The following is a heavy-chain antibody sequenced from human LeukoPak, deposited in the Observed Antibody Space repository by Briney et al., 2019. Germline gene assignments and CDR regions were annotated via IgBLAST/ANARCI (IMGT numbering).Heavy chain of an antibody. J-gene: IGHJ4*02. CDR2: INSDGSSS. D-gene: IGHD2-21*02. Sequence: GGSLRLSCAASGFTFSNYWMHWVRQAPGKGLVWVSRINSDGSSSTYVDSVKGRFTISRDNAKHTLHLQMNSLRAEDTAFYYCARGRGLGVTSTPVPFDYWGQGILVTVSS. CDR1: GFTFSNYW. V-gene: IGHV3-74*01. CDR3: ARGRGLGVTSTPVPFDY.